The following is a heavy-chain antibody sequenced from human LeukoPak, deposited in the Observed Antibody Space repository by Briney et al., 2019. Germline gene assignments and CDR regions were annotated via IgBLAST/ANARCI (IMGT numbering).Heavy chain of an antibody. Sequence: PGGSLRLSCAASGFTFSSYAMHWVRQAPGKGLEYVSAISSNGGSTYYANSVKGRFTISRDNSKNTLYLQMNSLRAEDTAVYYCARASGYYLYLQHWGQGTLVTVS. CDR3: ARASGYYLYLQH. J-gene: IGHJ1*01. D-gene: IGHD3-22*01. V-gene: IGHV3-64*01. CDR2: ISSNGGST. CDR1: GFTFSSYA.